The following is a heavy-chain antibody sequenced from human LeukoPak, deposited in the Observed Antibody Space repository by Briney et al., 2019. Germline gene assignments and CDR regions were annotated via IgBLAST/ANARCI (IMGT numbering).Heavy chain of an antibody. CDR1: GFTFRTYA. J-gene: IGHJ6*03. Sequence: GGSLRLSCAASGFTFRTYAMNWVRQAPGKGLEWGSGICVSGSTYYPDSVKGRFTISRDNSKNTLYLQINSLRVEDTAVYYCATALLRASTYMDVWGKGTTVTVSS. D-gene: IGHD1-1*01. V-gene: IGHV3-23*01. CDR3: ATALLRASTYMDV. CDR2: ICVSGST.